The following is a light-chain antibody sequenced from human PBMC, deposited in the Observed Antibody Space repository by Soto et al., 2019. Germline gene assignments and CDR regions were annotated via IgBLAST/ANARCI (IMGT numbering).Light chain of an antibody. CDR2: KAS. CDR3: QHYNSFSRT. Sequence: DIQRTQSPSTLSASIGDRVARTCLASYNIARWVAWYQQKPGKAPKLLIYKASTLAGEVPSRFAGSGSGTDFTLTITRLQPDDFATYYCQHYNSFSRTFGQGTKVDIK. CDR1: YNIARW. V-gene: IGKV1-5*03. J-gene: IGKJ1*01.